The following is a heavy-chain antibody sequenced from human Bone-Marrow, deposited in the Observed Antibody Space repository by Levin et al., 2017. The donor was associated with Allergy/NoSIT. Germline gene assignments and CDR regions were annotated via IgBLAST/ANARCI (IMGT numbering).Heavy chain of an antibody. CDR1: GYTFTGYY. D-gene: IGHD1-26*01. CDR3: ARSNSGSYYWAFDY. Sequence: ASVKVSCKASGYTFTGYYMHWVRQAPGQGLEWMGWINPNSGGTNYAQKFQGRVTMTRDTSISTAYMELSRLRSDDTAVYYCARSNSGSYYWAFDYWGQGTLVTVSS. J-gene: IGHJ4*02. CDR2: INPNSGGT. V-gene: IGHV1-2*02.